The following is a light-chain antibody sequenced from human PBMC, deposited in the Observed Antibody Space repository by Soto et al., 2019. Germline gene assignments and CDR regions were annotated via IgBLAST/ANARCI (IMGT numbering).Light chain of an antibody. CDR1: QNIRGNE. CDR2: GGS. Sequence: EVVLTQSPGALSLSPGEGVTLSCRASQNIRGNELAWYRQKRGQAPRLLIYGGSSRAEGIPDRFSGRGTGTNFTLTISRREPEDSAVYYCQDYGTSHPWTFGQGTKLEIK. J-gene: IGKJ1*01. CDR3: QDYGTSHPWT. V-gene: IGKV3-20*01.